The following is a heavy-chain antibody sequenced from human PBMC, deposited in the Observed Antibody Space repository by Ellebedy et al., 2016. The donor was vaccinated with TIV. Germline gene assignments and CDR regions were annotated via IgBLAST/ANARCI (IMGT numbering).Heavy chain of an antibody. CDR3: ARDARFIDHQHNWFDP. V-gene: IGHV3-11*01. CDR2: ISNSGSTI. J-gene: IGHJ5*02. Sequence: GGSLRLSCAASGFTFSDYYMIWIRQAPGKGLEWVSYISNSGSTIYYADSVKGRFTISRDNAKNSLSLLMNSLRPEDTAVYYCARDARFIDHQHNWFDPWGQGTLVTVSS. CDR1: GFTFSDYY. D-gene: IGHD3-16*02.